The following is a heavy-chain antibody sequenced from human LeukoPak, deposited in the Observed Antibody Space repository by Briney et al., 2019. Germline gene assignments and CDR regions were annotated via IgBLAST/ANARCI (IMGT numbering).Heavy chain of an antibody. CDR2: IYYSGST. V-gene: IGHV4-61*01. D-gene: IGHD2-15*01. Sequence: SETLSLTCTVSGGSVSSGSYYWSWIRQPPGKGLEWIAYIYYSGSTNYNPSLKSRVTISVDTSENQFSLKLSSVTAADTAVYYCARGYCSGGSCYYDYWGQGTLVTVSS. CDR1: GGSVSSGSYY. J-gene: IGHJ4*02. CDR3: ARGYCSGGSCYYDY.